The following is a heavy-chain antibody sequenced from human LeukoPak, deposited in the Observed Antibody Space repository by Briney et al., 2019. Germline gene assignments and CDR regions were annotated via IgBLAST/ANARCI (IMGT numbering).Heavy chain of an antibody. J-gene: IGHJ4*02. V-gene: IGHV4-30-4*01. CDR2: IYYSGST. CDR3: ARDPFPQNAPVDY. Sequence: PSETLSLTCTVSGGSISSGDYYWSWIRQPPGKGLEWIGYIYYSGSTYYNPSLKSRVTISVDTSKNQFSLKLSSVTAADTAVYYCARDPFPQNAPVDYWGQGTLVTVSS. CDR1: GGSISSGDYY. D-gene: IGHD2-2*01.